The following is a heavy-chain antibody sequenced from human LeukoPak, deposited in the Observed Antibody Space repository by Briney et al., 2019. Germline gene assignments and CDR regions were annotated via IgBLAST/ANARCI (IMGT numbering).Heavy chain of an antibody. J-gene: IGHJ6*02. V-gene: IGHV1-8*01. CDR3: VRVQSGSYARYGMDV. CDR2: MNPNSGHT. CDR1: GYTLTNYD. Sequence: ASVKLSCKASGYTLTNYDINWARQATGQGPEWMGWMNPNSGHTGYTQRFQGRVSMTRDTSISTAYRELSSLRSEDTAVYYCVRVQSGSYARYGMDVWGQGTTVTVSS. D-gene: IGHD1-26*01.